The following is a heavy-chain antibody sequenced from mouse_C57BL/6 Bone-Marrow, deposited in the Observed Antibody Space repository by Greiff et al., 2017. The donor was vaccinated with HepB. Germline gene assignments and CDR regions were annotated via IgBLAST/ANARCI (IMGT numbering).Heavy chain of an antibody. D-gene: IGHD2-5*01. CDR3: VREGVTTSPYWYFDV. CDR2: IRSKSSNYAT. V-gene: IGHV10-3*01. J-gene: IGHJ1*03. Sequence: EVKVVESGGGLVQPKGSLKLSCAASGFTFNTYAMHWVRQAPGKGLEWVARIRSKSSNYATYYADSVKDRFTISRDDSQSMLYLQMNNLKTEDTAMYYCVREGVTTSPYWYFDVWGTGTTVTVSS. CDR1: GFTFNTYA.